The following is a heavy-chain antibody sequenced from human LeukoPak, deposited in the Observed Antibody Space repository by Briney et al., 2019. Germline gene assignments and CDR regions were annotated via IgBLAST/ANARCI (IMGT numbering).Heavy chain of an antibody. CDR3: ARGSITMVRGVIIRSRWFDP. J-gene: IGHJ5*02. CDR2: INHSGST. V-gene: IGHV4-34*01. CDR1: XGSXSXYY. Sequence: XAVXXGSXSXYYWSWIRQPPGKGLEWIGEINHSGSTNYNPSLTSRVTISVDTSKNQFSLKLSSVTAADTAVYYCARGSITMVRGVIIRSRWFDPWGQGTLVTVSS. D-gene: IGHD3-10*01.